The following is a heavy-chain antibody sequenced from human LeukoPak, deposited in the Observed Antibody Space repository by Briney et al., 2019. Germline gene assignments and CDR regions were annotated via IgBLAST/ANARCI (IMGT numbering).Heavy chain of an antibody. D-gene: IGHD3-10*01. CDR1: GFTFSSFG. CDR3: ARESRGELFAPPDY. V-gene: IGHV3-33*01. J-gene: IGHJ4*02. CDR2: IWYNGRNE. Sequence: GRSRRLSCAASGFTFSSFGMLWVRQAPGKGLEWVAIIWYNGRNETYADSVKGRFTISRDNSKNTLYLYMNSLRAEDTAVYYCARESRGELFAPPDYWGQGTLVTVSS.